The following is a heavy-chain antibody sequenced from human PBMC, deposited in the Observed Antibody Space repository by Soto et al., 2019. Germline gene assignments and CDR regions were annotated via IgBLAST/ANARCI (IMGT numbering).Heavy chain of an antibody. CDR3: ARDLDSSGYHRD. CDR1: GCSIRSYY. D-gene: IGHD3-22*01. J-gene: IGHJ4*02. Sequence: PSETLTLPGPVSGCSIRSYYWSWIRQPPGKGLEWIGYIYYSGSTNYNPSLKSRVTISVDTSKNQFSLKLSSVTAADTAVYYCARDLDSSGYHRDWGQGTLVTVS. V-gene: IGHV4-59*01. CDR2: IYYSGST.